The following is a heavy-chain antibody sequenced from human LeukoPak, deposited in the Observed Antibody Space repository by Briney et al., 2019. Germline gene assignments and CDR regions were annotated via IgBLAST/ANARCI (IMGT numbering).Heavy chain of an antibody. J-gene: IGHJ3*02. D-gene: IGHD2-21*01. CDR1: GFTFNNAC. CDR2: IKSKTDGGTK. V-gene: IGHV3-15*07. Sequence: GGPLRFSCAAFGFTFNNACMNWAPKPPGKGLEWAGRIKSKTDGGTKDYAAPVKGRFTISRDDSKNTLYLQMNSMKIEDTAVYYCTTEVRTDAFDIWGQGTMVTVSS. CDR3: TTEVRTDAFDI.